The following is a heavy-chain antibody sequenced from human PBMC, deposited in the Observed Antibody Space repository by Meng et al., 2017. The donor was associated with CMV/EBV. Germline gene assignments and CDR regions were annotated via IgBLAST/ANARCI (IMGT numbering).Heavy chain of an antibody. D-gene: IGHD3-9*01. CDR2: IKQDGSEK. Sequence: GGSLRLSCTASGFTFGDYPLSWVRQAPGKGLEWVANIKQDGSEKYYVDSVKGRFTISRDNAKNSLYLQMNSLRAEDTAVYYCARAISYWGQGTLVTVSS. CDR1: GFTFGDYP. CDR3: ARAISY. J-gene: IGHJ4*02. V-gene: IGHV3-7*04.